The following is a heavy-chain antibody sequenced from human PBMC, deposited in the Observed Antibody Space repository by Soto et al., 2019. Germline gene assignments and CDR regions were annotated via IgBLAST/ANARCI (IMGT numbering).Heavy chain of an antibody. CDR1: GGSFSGYY. V-gene: IGHV4-34*01. D-gene: IGHD3-3*01. CDR2: INHSGST. J-gene: IGHJ5*02. CDR3: ARGKSTTYYDFWSGHGGVHWFDP. Sequence: SETLSLTCAVYGGSFSGYYWGWIRQPPGKGLEWIGEINHSGSTNYNPSLKSRVTISVDTSKNQFSLKLSSVTAADTAVYYCARGKSTTYYDFWSGHGGVHWFDPWGQGTLVTVSS.